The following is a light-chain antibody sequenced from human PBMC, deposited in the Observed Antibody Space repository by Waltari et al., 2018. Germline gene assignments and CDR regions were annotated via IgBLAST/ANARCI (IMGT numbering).Light chain of an antibody. J-gene: IGLJ3*02. CDR3: SSYGGSNNLV. Sequence: QSALTQPPSASGSPGQSVTISCTGTSSDVGGYNYVSWSQRHPGKAPKAMISGVSKRPSGVPDRFSGSKSGNTASLTVSGVQAEDEADYYCSSYGGSNNLVFGGGTKLTVL. CDR2: GVS. V-gene: IGLV2-8*01. CDR1: SSDVGGYNY.